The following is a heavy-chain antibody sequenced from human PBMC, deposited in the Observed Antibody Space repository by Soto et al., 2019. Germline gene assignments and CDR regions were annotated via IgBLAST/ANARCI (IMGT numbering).Heavy chain of an antibody. V-gene: IGHV3-73*01. Sequence: GVSLGLSFAASGFTFRGAYMHWVRQASGKGLEWVGRIRSKANSYATAYAASVKGRFTISRDDSKNTAYLQMNSLKTDDTAVYYCSCRAQDSSGQWGIDALRQGTTVTV. J-gene: IGHJ6*02. CDR3: SCRAQDSSGQWGIDA. CDR1: GFTFRGAY. CDR2: IRSKANSYAT. D-gene: IGHD6-19*01.